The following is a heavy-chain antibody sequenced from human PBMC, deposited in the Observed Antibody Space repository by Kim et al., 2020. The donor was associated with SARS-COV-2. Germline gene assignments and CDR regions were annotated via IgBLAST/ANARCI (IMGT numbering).Heavy chain of an antibody. CDR1: GYTFTGYY. CDR2: INPNSGGT. CDR3: ARKFVGIHAFDI. V-gene: IGHV1-2*02. Sequence: ASVKVSCKASGYTFTGYYMHWVRQAPGQGLEWMGWINPNSGGTNYAQKFQGRVTMTRDTSISTAYMELSRLRSDDTAVYYCARKFVGIHAFDIWGQGTMVTVSS. J-gene: IGHJ3*02. D-gene: IGHD5-18*01.